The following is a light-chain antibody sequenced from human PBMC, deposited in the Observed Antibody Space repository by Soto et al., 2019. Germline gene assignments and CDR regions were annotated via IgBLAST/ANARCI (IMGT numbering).Light chain of an antibody. J-gene: IGLJ3*02. CDR3: AALDRFPQSGV. CDR1: SSNIGINS. Sequence: QSVLTQPPSVSAAPGQKVTISCSGGSSNIGINSVSWYQQLPEAAPKLLIFDNNKRPSGIPDRFSASKSGASATLGITGLPGGDQGPYLRAALDRFPQSGVFRGGTK. V-gene: IGLV1-51*01. CDR2: DNN.